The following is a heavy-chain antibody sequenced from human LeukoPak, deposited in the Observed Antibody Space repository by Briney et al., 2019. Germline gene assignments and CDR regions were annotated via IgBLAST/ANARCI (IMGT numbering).Heavy chain of an antibody. CDR2: IDSGGTR. V-gene: IGHV3-53*01. J-gene: IGHJ4*02. CDR3: ARISR. CDR1: GFTVSSNY. Sequence: GGSLRLSCAASGFTVSSNYMSWVRQAAGKELQWVSVIDSGGTRNYADSVKGRFTISRDNSKNMVYLQMNDLRVEDTAMYYCARISRWGQGTLVTVSS.